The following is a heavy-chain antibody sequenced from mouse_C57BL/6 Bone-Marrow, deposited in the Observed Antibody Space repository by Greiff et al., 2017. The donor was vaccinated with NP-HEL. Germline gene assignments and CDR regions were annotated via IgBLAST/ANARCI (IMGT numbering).Heavy chain of an antibody. V-gene: IGHV1-55*01. J-gene: IGHJ2*01. D-gene: IGHD1-1*01. CDR3: ARPYGGRSYDY. CDR1: GYTFTSYW. Sequence: QVQLQQPGAELVKPGASVKMSCKASGYTFTSYWITWVKQRPGQGLEWIGDIYPGSGSTNYNEKFKSKATLTVDTSSSTAYMQLSSLTSEAAAVYCGARPYGGRSYDYGGGGTALTVSA. CDR2: IYPGSGST.